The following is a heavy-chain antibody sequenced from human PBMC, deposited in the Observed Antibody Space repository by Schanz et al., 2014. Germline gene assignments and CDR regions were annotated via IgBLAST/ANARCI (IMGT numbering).Heavy chain of an antibody. V-gene: IGHV1-69*02. Sequence: QVQLVQSEAEVKKPGSSVKVSCKASGGTFSSYTISWVRQAPGQGLEWMGRIIPILGIANYAQNFQGRVTITADKSTCTAYVELTSLRSEDTAVYYCASTDCSSASCYTGYYYMDVWGKGTTVTVSS. CDR2: IIPILGIA. J-gene: IGHJ6*03. D-gene: IGHD2-2*02. CDR1: GGTFSSYT. CDR3: ASTDCSSASCYTGYYYMDV.